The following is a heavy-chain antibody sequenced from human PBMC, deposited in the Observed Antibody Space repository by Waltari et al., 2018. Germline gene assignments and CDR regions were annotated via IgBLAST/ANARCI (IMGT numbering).Heavy chain of an antibody. D-gene: IGHD2-2*01. Sequence: QVQLVQSGAEVKKPGSSVKVSCKASGGTFSSYAISWVRQAPGQGLEWMGGIIPNLGKANDSQKFQGRVTSTAEESTSTAYMELSSLRSEDTAVYYCARTIVVVPAAHPSGMDVWGQGTTVTVSS. CDR2: IIPNLGKA. V-gene: IGHV1-69*01. J-gene: IGHJ6*02. CDR3: ARTIVVVPAAHPSGMDV. CDR1: GGTFSSYA.